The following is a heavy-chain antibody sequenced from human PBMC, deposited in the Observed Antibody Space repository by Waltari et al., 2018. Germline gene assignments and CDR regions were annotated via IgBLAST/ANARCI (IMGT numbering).Heavy chain of an antibody. J-gene: IGHJ4*02. D-gene: IGHD6-13*01. CDR3: TRARVAAIGSDFDY. V-gene: IGHV1-2*02. CDR2: IRPNRGVT. Sequence: QVQLVQSGAEVKKPGASVKVSCEASGYTFNDYYIHWVRQAPGQGLEWMGKIRPNRGVTTYAQKFQGRVTMTRDTSISTAYMDLTGLQSDDTAVYYCTRARVAAIGSDFDYWGQGTLVTVSS. CDR1: GYTFNDYY.